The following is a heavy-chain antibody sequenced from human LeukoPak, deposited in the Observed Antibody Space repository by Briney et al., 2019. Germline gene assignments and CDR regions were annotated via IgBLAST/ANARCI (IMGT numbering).Heavy chain of an antibody. D-gene: IGHD5-18*01. CDR3: AKVEGGYRYGQD. V-gene: IGHV3-23*01. CDR2: VSTGGGST. J-gene: IGHJ4*02. Sequence: GGSLRLSCAASGFTFSSYAITWVRQAPGKGLEWVSTVSTGGGSTYYAHSVKGRFTISRDNSKNTLYLQMNSLRVEDTAVYYCAKVEGGYRYGQDWGQGTLVTVSS. CDR1: GFTFSSYA.